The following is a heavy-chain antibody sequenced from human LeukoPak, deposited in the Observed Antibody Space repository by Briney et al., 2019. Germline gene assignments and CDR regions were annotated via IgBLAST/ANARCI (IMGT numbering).Heavy chain of an antibody. J-gene: IGHJ4*02. CDR2: ISPYNGNT. CDR1: GYDFTSVG. V-gene: IGHV1-18*01. CDR3: ARAGSGSGWYFDY. D-gene: IGHD6-19*01. Sequence: ASVKVSCKASGYDFTSVGITWVRRAPGQGLEWMGWISPYNGNTRYAQKFRGRVAMTTDTSTTTAYMELRVLRFNDTAVYYCARAGSGSGWYFDYWGQGTLVTVSS.